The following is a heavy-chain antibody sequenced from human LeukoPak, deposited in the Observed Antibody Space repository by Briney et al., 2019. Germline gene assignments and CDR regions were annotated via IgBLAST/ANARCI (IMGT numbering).Heavy chain of an antibody. CDR3: ARDIAVAGTNWFDP. CDR2: IYHSGST. CDR1: GYSISSGYY. D-gene: IGHD6-19*01. Sequence: SETLSLTCTVSGYSISSGYYWGWIRQPPGKGLEWIGSIYHSGSTYYNPSLKSRVTISVDTSKNQFSLKLSSVTAADTAVYYCARDIAVAGTNWFDPWGQGTLVTASS. V-gene: IGHV4-38-2*02. J-gene: IGHJ5*02.